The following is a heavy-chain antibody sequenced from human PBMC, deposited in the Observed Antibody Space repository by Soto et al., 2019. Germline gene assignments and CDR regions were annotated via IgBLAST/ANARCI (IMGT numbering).Heavy chain of an antibody. CDR1: GFTFSSYG. Sequence: QVQLVESGGGVVQPGRSLRLSCAASGFTFSSYGMHWVRQAPGKGLEWVAVISYDGSNKYYADSVKGRFTISRDNSKNTVYLQMNSLRAEDTAVYYCAKDTYYHDSSGYYVFEYWGQGTLLTVSS. CDR2: ISYDGSNK. D-gene: IGHD3-22*01. J-gene: IGHJ4*02. CDR3: AKDTYYHDSSGYYVFEY. V-gene: IGHV3-30*18.